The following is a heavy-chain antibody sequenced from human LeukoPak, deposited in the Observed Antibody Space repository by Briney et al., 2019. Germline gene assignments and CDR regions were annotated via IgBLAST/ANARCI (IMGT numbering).Heavy chain of an antibody. CDR2: IDPGDSYT. J-gene: IGHJ5*02. V-gene: IGHV5-10-1*01. CDR1: GYSFTSYW. Sequence: GESLKISCKGSGYSFTSYWISWVRQMPGKGLEWMGRIDPGDSYTNYSPSFQGHVTISADKSISTAYLQWSSLQASDTAMYYCARPQGYWFDPWGQGTLVTVSS. CDR3: ARPQGYWFDP.